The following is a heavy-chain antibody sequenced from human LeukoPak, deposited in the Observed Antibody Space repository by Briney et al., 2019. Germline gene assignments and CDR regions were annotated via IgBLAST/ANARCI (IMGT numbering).Heavy chain of an antibody. V-gene: IGHV1-46*01. CDR3: GRVVKSGWSDY. Sequence: ASVKVSCKASGYTFTSYYMHWVRQAPGQGLEWMGIINPSGGSTSYAQKFQSRVTMTRDTSTSTVYMELSSLRSEDTAVYYCGRVVKSGWSDYWGQGTLVTVSS. CDR2: INPSGGST. J-gene: IGHJ4*02. CDR1: GYTFTSYY. D-gene: IGHD2-15*01.